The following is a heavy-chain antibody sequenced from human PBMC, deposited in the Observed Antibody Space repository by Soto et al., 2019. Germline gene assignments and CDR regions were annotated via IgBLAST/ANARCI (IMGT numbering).Heavy chain of an antibody. CDR2: IYYSGST. J-gene: IGHJ4*02. CDR3: ARDPAPYDSSGYSGPSGYFDY. Sequence: SETLSLTCTVSGGSISSGGYYWSWIRQHPWKGLEWIGYIYYSGSTYYNPSLKSRVTISVDTSKNQFSLKLSSVTAADTAVYYCARDPAPYDSSGYSGPSGYFDYWGQGXLVTVSS. CDR1: GGSISSGGYY. D-gene: IGHD3-22*01. V-gene: IGHV4-31*03.